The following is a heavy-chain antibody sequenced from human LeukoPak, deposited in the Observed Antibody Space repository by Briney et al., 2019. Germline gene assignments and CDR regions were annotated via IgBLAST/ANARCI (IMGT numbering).Heavy chain of an antibody. CDR1: GFTFSSYS. CDR3: ASFKAAGKQAFDI. V-gene: IGHV3-21*01. Sequence: GGSLRLSCAASGFTFSSYSMNWVRQAPGKGLEWVSSISSSSSYIYYADSVKGRFTISRDNAKNSLYLQMNSLRAEETAVYYCASFKAAGKQAFDIWGQGTMVTVSS. CDR2: ISSSSSYI. J-gene: IGHJ3*02. D-gene: IGHD6-13*01.